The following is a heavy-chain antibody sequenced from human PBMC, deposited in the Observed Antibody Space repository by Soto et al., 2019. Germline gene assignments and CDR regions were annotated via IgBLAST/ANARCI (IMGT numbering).Heavy chain of an antibody. CDR3: ARVIMVRGVTYFDY. Sequence: ASVKVSCKASGGTFSSYAISWVRQAPGQGLEWMGGIIPIFGTANYAQKFQGRVTITADESTSTAYMELSSLRSEDTAVYYCARVIMVRGVTYFDYWGQGTLVTVSS. CDR2: IIPIFGTA. D-gene: IGHD3-10*01. CDR1: GGTFSSYA. V-gene: IGHV1-69*13. J-gene: IGHJ4*02.